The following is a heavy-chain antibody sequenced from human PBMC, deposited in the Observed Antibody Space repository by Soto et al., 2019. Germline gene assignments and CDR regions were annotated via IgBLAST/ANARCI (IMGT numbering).Heavy chain of an antibody. Sequence: PGESLKISCKGSGYSFTSYWIGWVRQMPGKGLEWMGIIYPGDSDTRYSPSFQGQVTISADKSISTAYLQWSSLKASDTAMYYCARHAATPYGGSGYYGYYYYYGMDVWGQGTTVTVSS. V-gene: IGHV5-51*01. CDR1: GYSFTSYW. CDR3: ARHAATPYGGSGYYGYYYYYGMDV. D-gene: IGHD3-3*01. CDR2: IYPGDSDT. J-gene: IGHJ6*02.